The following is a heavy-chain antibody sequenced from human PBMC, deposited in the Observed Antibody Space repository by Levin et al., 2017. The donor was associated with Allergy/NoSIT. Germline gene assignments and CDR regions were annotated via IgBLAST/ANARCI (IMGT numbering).Heavy chain of an antibody. D-gene: IGHD2-15*01. J-gene: IGHJ4*02. CDR1: GGSISSGSYY. V-gene: IGHV4-61*02. CDR2: IYTSGST. Sequence: SETLSLTCTVSGGSISSGSYYWSWIRQPAGKGLEWIGRIYTSGSTNYNPSLKSRVTISVDTSKNQFSLKLSSVTAADTAVYYCARGLVVVVAATPRAYYFDYWGQGTLVTVSS. CDR3: ARGLVVVVAATPRAYYFDY.